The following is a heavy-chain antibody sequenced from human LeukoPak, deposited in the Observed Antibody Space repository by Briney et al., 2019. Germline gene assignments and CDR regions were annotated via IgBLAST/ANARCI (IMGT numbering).Heavy chain of an antibody. V-gene: IGHV3-23*01. CDR2: ISGSGGST. Sequence: PGGSLRLSCAASGFTFSSYAMSWVRQAPGKGLEWVSAISGSGGSTYYADSVRGRFTISRNNSKNTLYLQMNSLRAEDTAVFYCAKHTYSAKISLWGDWGQGTLVTVSS. J-gene: IGHJ4*02. CDR3: AKHTYSAKISLWGD. CDR1: GFTFSSYA. D-gene: IGHD3-16*01.